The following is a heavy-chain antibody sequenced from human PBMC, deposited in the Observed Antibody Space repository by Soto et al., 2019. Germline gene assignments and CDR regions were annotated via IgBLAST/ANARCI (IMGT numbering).Heavy chain of an antibody. Sequence: PGESLKISCKGSGYIFTSYWIGWVRQMPGKGLELMGIIYPGDSDTRYSPSFQGQVTISADKSISTAYLQWSSLKASDTAMYYCARKAGDYDIFTGYYFGYWGQGTLVPVSS. CDR2: IYPGDSDT. V-gene: IGHV5-51*01. J-gene: IGHJ4*02. CDR1: GYIFTSYW. D-gene: IGHD3-9*01. CDR3: ARKAGDYDIFTGYYFGY.